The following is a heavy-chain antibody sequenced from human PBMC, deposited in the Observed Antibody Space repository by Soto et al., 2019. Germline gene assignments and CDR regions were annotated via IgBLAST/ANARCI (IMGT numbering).Heavy chain of an antibody. CDR2: ISGSGGST. J-gene: IGHJ4*02. D-gene: IGHD3-22*01. Sequence: GGSLRLSCAASGFTFSSYAMIWVRQAPGKGLEWVSAISGSGGSTYYADSVKGRFTISRDNSKNTLYLQMNSLRAEDTAVYYCAKDTDSSSDFDYWGQGTLVTVSS. CDR3: AKDTDSSSDFDY. V-gene: IGHV3-23*01. CDR1: GFTFSSYA.